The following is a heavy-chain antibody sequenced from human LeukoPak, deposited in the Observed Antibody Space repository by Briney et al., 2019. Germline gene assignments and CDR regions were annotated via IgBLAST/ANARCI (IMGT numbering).Heavy chain of an antibody. CDR2: ISAYNGNT. CDR1: GSPFPTSG. J-gene: IGHJ5*02. V-gene: IGHV1-18*01. CDR3: ARAPRVAYNWFDP. Sequence: GASVKVSCKAIGSPFPTSGFGWGRRALGQGLEGLGWISAYNGNTNYAQKLQGRVTMTTDTSTSTAYMELRSLRSDDTAVYYCARAPRVAYNWFDPWGQGTLVTVSS.